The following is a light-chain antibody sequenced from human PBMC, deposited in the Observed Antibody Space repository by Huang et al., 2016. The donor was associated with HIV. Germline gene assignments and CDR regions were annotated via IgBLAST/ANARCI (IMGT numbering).Light chain of an antibody. CDR1: QSLLHTDGKNY. V-gene: IGKV2D-29*02. CDR3: MQSIQPTT. J-gene: IGKJ1*01. CDR2: EGS. Sequence: DIVMTQTPLSLSVTPGQPASISCKSSQSLLHTDGKNYLYLYLQKPGQSPHLLIYEGSNRFSGVSDRFSGSGSGTNFTLKISRVEAEDAGVYYCMQSIQPTTFGQGTKVEIK.